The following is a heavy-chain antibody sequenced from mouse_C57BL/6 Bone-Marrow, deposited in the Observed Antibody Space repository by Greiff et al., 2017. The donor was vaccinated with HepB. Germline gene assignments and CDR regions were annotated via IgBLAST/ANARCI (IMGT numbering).Heavy chain of an antibody. CDR3: ARSLHYYGSSHWYFDV. CDR1: GFNIKNTY. D-gene: IGHD1-1*01. CDR2: IDPANGNT. J-gene: IGHJ1*03. Sequence: VHVKQSVAELVRPGASVKLSCTASGFNIKNTYMHWVKQRPEQGLEWIGRIDPANGNTKYAPKFQGKATITADTSSNTAYLQLSSLTSEDTAIYYCARSLHYYGSSHWYFDVWGTGTTVTVSS. V-gene: IGHV14-3*01.